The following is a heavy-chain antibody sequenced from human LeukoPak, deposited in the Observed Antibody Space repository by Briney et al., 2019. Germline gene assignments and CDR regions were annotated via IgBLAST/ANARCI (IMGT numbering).Heavy chain of an antibody. D-gene: IGHD3-9*01. V-gene: IGHV4-61*10. Sequence: PSETLSLTCTVSGGSISSGSYYWSWIRQPAGKGLEWIGEIYHSGSTNYNPSLKSRVTISVDKSKNQFSLKLSSVTAADTAVYYCARTTVYYDILTGYYGDSFDIWGQGTMVTVSS. J-gene: IGHJ3*02. CDR2: IYHSGST. CDR1: GGSISSGSYY. CDR3: ARTTVYYDILTGYYGDSFDI.